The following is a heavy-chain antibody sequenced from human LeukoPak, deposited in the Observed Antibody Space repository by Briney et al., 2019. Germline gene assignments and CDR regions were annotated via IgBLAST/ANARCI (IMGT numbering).Heavy chain of an antibody. CDR3: ARATRRMGIAARPAQNYYYYYMDV. D-gene: IGHD6-6*01. CDR1: GFTFSSYD. CDR2: IGTAGDT. Sequence: GGSLSLSCAASGFTFSSYDIHWGRQATGKSLECGLAIGTAGDTYYPVSLKGRFTISRKNAKNPLYLQMNSLRAGDTAVYYCARATRRMGIAARPAQNYYYYYMDVWGKGTTVTVSS. V-gene: IGHV3-13*01. J-gene: IGHJ6*03.